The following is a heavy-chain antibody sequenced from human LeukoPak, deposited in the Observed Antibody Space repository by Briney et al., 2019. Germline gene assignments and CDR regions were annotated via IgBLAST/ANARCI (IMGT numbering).Heavy chain of an antibody. CDR1: GFTFSSHG. D-gene: IGHD3-16*02. J-gene: IGHJ4*02. CDR2: ISLSGGIT. CDR3: AKVVTFGGVTVPLGY. Sequence: GGSLRLSCAASGFTFSSHGMNWVRQAPGKGLEWVSGISLSGGITYYTDSVKGRFTLSRDNSKNTQSLQMNSLRAEDTAVYYCAKVVTFGGVTVPLGYWGKGTLVTVSS. V-gene: IGHV3-23*01.